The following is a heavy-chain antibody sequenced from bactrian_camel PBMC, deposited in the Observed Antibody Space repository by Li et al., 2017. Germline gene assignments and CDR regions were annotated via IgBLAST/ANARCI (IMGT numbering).Heavy chain of an antibody. J-gene: IGHJ4*01. D-gene: IGHD3*01. CDR3: AQDVTGAAMGAYDY. CDR2: INSGGGST. CDR1: GFTLSSYR. V-gene: IGHV3S1*01. Sequence: QVQLVESGGGLVQPGGSLRHSCAASGFTLSSYRTYWVRQAPGKGLEWVSAINSGGGSTYYADSVKGRFTISRDNAKNTGYLQMSSLKTEDTAMYYCAQDVTGAAMGAYDYWGQGTQVTVS.